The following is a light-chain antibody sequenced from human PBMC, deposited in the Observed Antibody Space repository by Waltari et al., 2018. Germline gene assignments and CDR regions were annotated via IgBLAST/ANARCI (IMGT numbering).Light chain of an antibody. CDR1: ASNIGGNL. J-gene: IGLJ3*02. CDR3: ASWDDSLNGHWV. CDR2: RSD. V-gene: IGLV1-44*01. Sequence: QSLLTQPPSASGTPGQSVTISCSGGASNIGGNLVNWYQQLPGKAPKLLINRSDLRPSGVPDRFSGSKSGTSASLAISGLQSEDEADYVCASWDDSLNGHWVFGGGTKVTVL.